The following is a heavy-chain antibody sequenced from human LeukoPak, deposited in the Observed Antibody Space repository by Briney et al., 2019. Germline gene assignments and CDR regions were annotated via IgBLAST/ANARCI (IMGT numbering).Heavy chain of an antibody. V-gene: IGHV4-39*01. CDR3: ARPGGGNYP. J-gene: IGHJ5*02. CDR2: LQYSGTT. CDR1: GGFISSGRYY. Sequence: PSETLSLTCTVSGGFISSGRYYWGWIRQPPGKGLEWIGSLQYSGTTYYNPSLKSRVTISVDTSSNKFSLRLTSVTAADTAVYYCARPGGGNYPWGQGTLVTVSS. D-gene: IGHD4-23*01.